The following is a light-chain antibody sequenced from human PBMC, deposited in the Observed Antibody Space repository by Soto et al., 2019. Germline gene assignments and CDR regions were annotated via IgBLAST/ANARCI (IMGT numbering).Light chain of an antibody. Sequence: DIQMTQSPSTLSASVGDRVTITCRASQSISSWLAWYQQKTGKAPKLLIYKASSLESGVPSRFSGSGSGTEFTLTISSLQPDDFATYYCQQYNSYRRTFGQGTKVEI. CDR3: QQYNSYRRT. J-gene: IGKJ1*01. CDR1: QSISSW. CDR2: KAS. V-gene: IGKV1-5*03.